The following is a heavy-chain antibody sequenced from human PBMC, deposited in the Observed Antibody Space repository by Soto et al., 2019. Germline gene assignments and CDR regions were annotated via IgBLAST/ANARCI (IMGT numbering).Heavy chain of an antibody. CDR3: VTGLISGSHSSGNWYYVDS. V-gene: IGHV4-34*01. CDR2: INHSGSA. CDR1: GESFSGYI. J-gene: IGHJ4*02. D-gene: IGHD3-10*01. Sequence: QVQLQQSGAGLLKPSETLSLTCAVYGESFSGYIWTWIRQTPGKGLQWIGQINHSGSASYNPSLKSRVPSSVHTSHSPFSLELTSATAVRTAVYLCVTGLISGSHSSGNWYYVDSWGQGTQVTVFS.